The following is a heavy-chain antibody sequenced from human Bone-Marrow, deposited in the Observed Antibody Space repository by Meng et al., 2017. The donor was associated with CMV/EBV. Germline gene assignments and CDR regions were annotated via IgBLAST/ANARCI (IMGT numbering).Heavy chain of an antibody. J-gene: IGHJ4*02. CDR3: ARVVGPLRNLMTTVTTSLYYFDY. CDR1: YY. V-gene: IGHV4-34*01. Sequence: YYSGCILQPPGKGLEWIAEINHSGSTNYNPSLQGRATIAVDTSKNQFSLKLTSVTAAYTHVYYCARVVGPLRNLMTTVTTSLYYFDYWGQGTLVTVSS. D-gene: IGHD4-11*01. CDR2: INHSGST.